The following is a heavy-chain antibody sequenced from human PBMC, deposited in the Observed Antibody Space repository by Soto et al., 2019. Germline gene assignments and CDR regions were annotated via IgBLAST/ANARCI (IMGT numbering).Heavy chain of an antibody. CDR3: VRNNRFASSAGWGGGFDF. CDR2: IWSDGSDE. CDR1: GFNFSDSG. D-gene: IGHD3-16*01. V-gene: IGHV3-33*03. J-gene: IGHJ4*02. Sequence: QVQLVESGGGVVQPARSLRLSCAASGFNFSDSGMHWVRQAPGKGLEWVAVIWSDGSDEDYADSVKGRFSISRDNSERKLYLQLNSLRAEDTAVYYCVRNNRFASSAGWGGGFDFWGQGTLVTVSA.